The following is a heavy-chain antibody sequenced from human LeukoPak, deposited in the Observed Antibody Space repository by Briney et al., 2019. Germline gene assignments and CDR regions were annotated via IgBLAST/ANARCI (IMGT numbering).Heavy chain of an antibody. CDR3: ARDRPVLLWFGELSPSYYYYYGMDV. Sequence: GGSLRLSCAASGFTFSSYDMHWVRQATGKGLEWVSSISSSSSYIYYADSVKGRFTISRDNAKNSLYLQMNSLRAEDTAVYYCARDRPVLLWFGELSPSYYYYYGMDVWGQGTTVTVSS. CDR2: ISSSSSYI. CDR1: GFTFSSYD. V-gene: IGHV3-21*01. J-gene: IGHJ6*02. D-gene: IGHD3-10*01.